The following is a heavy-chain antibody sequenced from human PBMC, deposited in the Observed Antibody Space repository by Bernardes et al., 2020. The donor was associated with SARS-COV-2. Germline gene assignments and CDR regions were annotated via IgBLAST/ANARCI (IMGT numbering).Heavy chain of an antibody. Sequence: GSLRLSCAASGFTFSSYTMNWVRQAPGKGLEWLSDIKSSGSLIYYADSVKGRFTISRDNAKNSLYLQMNSLRAEDTAVYYCAREGGTTRGSRVDYWGQGTLVTVSS. D-gene: IGHD1-1*01. V-gene: IGHV3-48*04. CDR1: GFTFSSYT. CDR3: AREGGTTRGSRVDY. J-gene: IGHJ4*02. CDR2: IKSSGSLI.